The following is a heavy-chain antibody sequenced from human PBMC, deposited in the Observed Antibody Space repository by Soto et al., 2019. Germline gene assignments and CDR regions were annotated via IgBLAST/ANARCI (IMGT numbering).Heavy chain of an antibody. CDR3: AKLVIGYCSGNTCDDY. Sequence: VQLLESGGGLIQPGGSLRLSCAAPGFTFSYGIHWLRQAPGKGLEWVAYISYDSSNKFYGDSVKGRFTISRDNPKNTQFLQMNSLRAEDTAVYYCAKLVIGYCSGNTCDDYWGQGTLVAVSS. J-gene: IGHJ4*02. V-gene: IGHV3-30*18. D-gene: IGHD2-15*01. CDR2: ISYDSSNK. CDR1: GFTFSYG.